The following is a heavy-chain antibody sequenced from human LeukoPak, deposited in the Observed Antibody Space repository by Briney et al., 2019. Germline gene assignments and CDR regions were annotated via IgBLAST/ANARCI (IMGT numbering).Heavy chain of an antibody. CDR3: ARTLPPTYYDFWSGYWYYYYYGMDV. V-gene: IGHV3-30-3*01. CDR1: GFTFSSYA. CDR2: ISYDGSNK. D-gene: IGHD3-3*01. J-gene: IGHJ6*02. Sequence: GGSLRLSCAASGFTFSSYAMHWVRQAPGKGLEWVAVISYDGSNKYYADSVKGRFTISSDNSKNTLYLQMNSLRAEDTAVYYCARTLPPTYYDFWSGYWYYYYYGMDVWGQGTTATVSS.